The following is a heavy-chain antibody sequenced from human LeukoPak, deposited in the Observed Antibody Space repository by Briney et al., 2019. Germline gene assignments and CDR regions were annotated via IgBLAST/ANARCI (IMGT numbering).Heavy chain of an antibody. D-gene: IGHD1-14*01. CDR2: IYSNDEK. CDR3: VHRLGTKGAFDV. CDR1: GFSLSSGGVG. J-gene: IGHJ3*01. Sequence: SGPTLVNPTQTLTLTRTFSGFSLSSGGVGVGWIRQPPGKALEWLAHIYSNDEKRYSPSLKSRLTITKDTSKNQVVLTMTNMDPVDTATYSCVHRLGTKGAFDVWGQGTMVTVSS. V-gene: IGHV2-5*01.